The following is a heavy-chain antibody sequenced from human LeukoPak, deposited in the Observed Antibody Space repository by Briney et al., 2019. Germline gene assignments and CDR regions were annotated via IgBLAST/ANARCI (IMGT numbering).Heavy chain of an antibody. Sequence: GGSLRLSCAASGFTFSSYAMSWVRQAPGKGLEWVSAISSSGGYTYYADSLKGRFTISRDNSKNTLYQQMNSLRAEDTALYYCAKDGDYYGSGTLDYWGQGTLVTVSS. CDR2: ISSSGGYT. CDR1: GFTFSSYA. CDR3: AKDGDYYGSGTLDY. D-gene: IGHD3-10*01. V-gene: IGHV3-23*01. J-gene: IGHJ4*02.